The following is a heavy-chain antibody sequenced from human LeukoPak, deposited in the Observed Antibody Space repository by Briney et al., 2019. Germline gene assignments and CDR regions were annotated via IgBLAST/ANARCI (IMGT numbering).Heavy chain of an antibody. CDR1: GGSFSGYY. V-gene: IGHV4-34*01. Sequence: SETLSLTCAVYGGSFSGYYWSWIRQPPGKGLEWIGEINHSGSTNYNPSLKSRVTISVDTSKNQFSLKLSSVTAADTAAYYCARVHYYDSSGYYIYYYYGMDVWGQGTTVTVSS. CDR2: INHSGST. CDR3: ARVHYYDSSGYYIYYYYGMDV. D-gene: IGHD3-22*01. J-gene: IGHJ6*02.